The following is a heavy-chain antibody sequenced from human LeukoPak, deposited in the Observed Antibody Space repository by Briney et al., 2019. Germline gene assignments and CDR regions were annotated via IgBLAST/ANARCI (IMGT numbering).Heavy chain of an antibody. CDR2: ISSSSSYI. Sequence: GGSLRLSCAASGFTFSSYSMNWVRQAPGKGLEWVSSISSSSSYIYYADSVKGRFTISRDNAKNSLYLRMNSLRAEDTAVYYCARVRRRQLAALDYWGQGTLVTVSS. V-gene: IGHV3-21*01. CDR1: GFTFSSYS. D-gene: IGHD6-6*01. J-gene: IGHJ4*02. CDR3: ARVRRRQLAALDY.